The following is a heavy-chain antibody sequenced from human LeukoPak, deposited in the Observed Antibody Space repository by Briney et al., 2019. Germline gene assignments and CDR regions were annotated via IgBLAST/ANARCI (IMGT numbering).Heavy chain of an antibody. CDR1: GFNFNTFW. CDR2: IKEDGSEE. Sequence: PGGSLRLSCAASGFNFNTFWMTWVRQAPGKGVEWVANIKEDGSEEYYVDSVKGRFTISRDNAKNSLYLQMNSLRAEDTAVYYCARPRYCSSISCYFHAFDVWGQGTMVTVSS. V-gene: IGHV3-7*01. CDR3: ARPRYCSSISCYFHAFDV. D-gene: IGHD2-2*01. J-gene: IGHJ3*01.